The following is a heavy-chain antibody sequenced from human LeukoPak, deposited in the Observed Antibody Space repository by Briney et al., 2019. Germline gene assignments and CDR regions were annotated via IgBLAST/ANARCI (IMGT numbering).Heavy chain of an antibody. CDR1: GGSFSGYY. CDR3: ARAVQLERPPPLIDYYYMDV. Sequence: SETLSLTCAVYGGSFSGYYWSWIRQPPGKGLEWIGNIFYSGSTYYSPSLKSRVTISLDTSKNQFSLKLSSVTAADTAVYYCARAVQLERPPPLIDYYYMDVWGKGTTVTVSS. D-gene: IGHD1-1*01. J-gene: IGHJ6*03. V-gene: IGHV4-34*12. CDR2: IFYSGST.